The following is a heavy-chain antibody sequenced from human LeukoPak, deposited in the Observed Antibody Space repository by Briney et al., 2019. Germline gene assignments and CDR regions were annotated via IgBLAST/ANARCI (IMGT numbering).Heavy chain of an antibody. D-gene: IGHD6-13*01. CDR3: ARETGYSSSYDY. CDR2: IYYSGST. V-gene: IGHV4-30-4*01. Sequence: PSQTLSLTCTVSGGSISSGDYYWSWIRQPPGTGLEWIGYIYYSGSTYYNPSLKSRVTISVDTSKNQFSLKLSSVTAADTAVYYCARETGYSSSYDYWGQGTLVTVSS. CDR1: GGSISSGDYY. J-gene: IGHJ4*02.